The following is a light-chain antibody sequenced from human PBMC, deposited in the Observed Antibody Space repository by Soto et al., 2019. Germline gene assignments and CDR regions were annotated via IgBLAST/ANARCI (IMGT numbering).Light chain of an antibody. J-gene: IGKJ2*01. CDR2: GAS. Sequence: EIVLMQSPDILSLSPGERATVSCRASETITNNDLAWYQQKPGQAPRLLLYGASTRPTGIPDRFSGSGSGTDFTLTIDRLXXEDFAVYFCHHYGSSPPYTFGQGTKLDIK. V-gene: IGKV3-20*01. CDR1: ETITNND. CDR3: HHYGSSPPYT.